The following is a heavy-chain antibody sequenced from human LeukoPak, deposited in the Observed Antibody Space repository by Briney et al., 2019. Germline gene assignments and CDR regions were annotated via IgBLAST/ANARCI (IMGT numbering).Heavy chain of an antibody. J-gene: IGHJ4*02. CDR2: IIPILGIA. V-gene: IGHV1-69*02. CDR3: ALVTTSKTAPFDY. D-gene: IGHD4-17*01. Sequence: ASVKVSCKASGGTFSSYTISWVRQAPGQGLEWMGRIIPILGIANYAQKSQGRVTITADKSTSTAYMELSSLRSEDTAVYYCALVTTSKTAPFDYWGQGTLVTVSS. CDR1: GGTFSSYT.